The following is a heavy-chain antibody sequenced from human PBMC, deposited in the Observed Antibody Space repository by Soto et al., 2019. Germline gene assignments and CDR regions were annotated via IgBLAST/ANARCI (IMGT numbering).Heavy chain of an antibody. J-gene: IGHJ4*02. CDR1: GFTFSSLG. CDR2: ISYDGSEK. Sequence: QVQLVESGGGVVQPGRSLRLSCAASGFTFSSLGMHWVRQAPGKGLEWVAVISYDGSEKYYADSVKGRFTISRDNSKKTLPQQMISLRAEDTAVIYCLIKRTGSWDFDYWGQGTLVTVSS. V-gene: IGHV3-30*03. D-gene: IGHD2-21*01. CDR3: LIKRTGSWDFDY.